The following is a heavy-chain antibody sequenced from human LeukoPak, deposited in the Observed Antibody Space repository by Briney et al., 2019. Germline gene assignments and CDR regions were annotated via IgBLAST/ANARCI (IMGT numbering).Heavy chain of an antibody. CDR3: ATEGYSSGWYYFDY. CDR1: GGSISSYY. V-gene: IGHV4-4*07. D-gene: IGHD6-13*01. J-gene: IGHJ4*02. Sequence: SETLSLTCTVSGGSISSYYWSWIRQPAGKGLEWIGRIYTSGSTNYNPSLKSRVTISVDKSKNQFSLKLSSVTAADTAVYYCATEGYSSGWYYFDYWGQGTLVTVSS. CDR2: IYTSGST.